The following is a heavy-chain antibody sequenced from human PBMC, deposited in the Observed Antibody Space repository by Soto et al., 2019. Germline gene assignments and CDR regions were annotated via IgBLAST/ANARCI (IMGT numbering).Heavy chain of an antibody. J-gene: IGHJ4*02. CDR1: GGTFSSYT. CDR3: ARDPGGWLQPPSY. CDR2: IIPILGIA. V-gene: IGHV1-69*08. D-gene: IGHD3-9*01. Sequence: QVQLVQSGAEVKKPGSSVKVSCKASGGTFSSYTISWVRQAPGQGLEWMGRIIPILGIANYAQKFQGRVTITADKSTSTAYMELSSLRSEDTAVYYCARDPGGWLQPPSYWGQVTLVTVSS.